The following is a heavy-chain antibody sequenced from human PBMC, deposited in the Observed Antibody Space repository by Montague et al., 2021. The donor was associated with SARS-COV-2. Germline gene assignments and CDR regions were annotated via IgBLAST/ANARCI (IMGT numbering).Heavy chain of an antibody. J-gene: IGHJ4*01. CDR1: GFSFNANL. CDR3: TKALNVVDNL. D-gene: IGHD1-1*01. V-gene: IGHV3-74*03. Sequence: SLRLSCAASGFSFNANLMHWVRQAPGKGLVWVSGITGYGRNIEYADSVKGRFTISRDNAKDTLYLQMDILRVEDTAMYFCTKALNVVDNLWGQGILVAVSS. CDR2: ITGYGRNI.